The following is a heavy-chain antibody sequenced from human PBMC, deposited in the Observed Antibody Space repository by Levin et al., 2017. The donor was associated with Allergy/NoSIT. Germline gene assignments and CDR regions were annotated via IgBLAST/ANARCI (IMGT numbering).Heavy chain of an antibody. J-gene: IGHJ3*02. V-gene: IGHV4-39*01. Sequence: PSETLSLTCTVSGGSISSSSYYWGWIRQPPGKGLEWIGSIYYSGSTYYNPSLKSRVTISVDTSKNQFSLKLSSVTAADTAVYYCARLKEGGLWFGELVGAFDIWGQGTMVTVSS. D-gene: IGHD3-10*01. CDR3: ARLKEGGLWFGELVGAFDI. CDR1: GGSISSSSYY. CDR2: IYYSGST.